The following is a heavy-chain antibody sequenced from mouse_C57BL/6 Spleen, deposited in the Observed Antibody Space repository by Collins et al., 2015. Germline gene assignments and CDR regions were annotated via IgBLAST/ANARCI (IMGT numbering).Heavy chain of an antibody. V-gene: IGHV5-17*02. Sequence: DVQLVESGGGLVQPGGSRKLSCAASGFTFSSFGMHWVRQAPEKGLEWVAYISSGSSTIYYADTVKGRFTISRDNPKNTLFLQMTSLRSEDTAMYYCAREGALSHAMNYWGQGTSVTVSS. D-gene: IGHD6-1*01. J-gene: IGHJ4*01. CDR3: AREGALSHAMNY. CDR1: GFTFSSFG. CDR2: ISSGSSTI.